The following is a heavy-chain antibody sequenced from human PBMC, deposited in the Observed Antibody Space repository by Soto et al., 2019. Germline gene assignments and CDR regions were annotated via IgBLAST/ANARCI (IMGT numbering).Heavy chain of an antibody. J-gene: IGHJ4*02. Sequence: QVLLQESGPRLMKPSQTLTLTCTVSGLTISSASYYWSWIRQHPGKGLEWVGNIYYNGSTYYSPSLKSRVTLWLDTSKNQFSLRLTSVTAADTAVYYSARYRTSDSWSKFDYWGQGTLVTVSS. CDR2: IYYNGST. V-gene: IGHV4-31*03. CDR3: ARYRTSDSWSKFDY. CDR1: GLTISSASYY. D-gene: IGHD6-13*01.